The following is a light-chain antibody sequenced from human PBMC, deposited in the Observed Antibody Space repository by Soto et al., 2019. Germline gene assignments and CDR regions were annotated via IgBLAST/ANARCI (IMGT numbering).Light chain of an antibody. J-gene: IGKJ1*01. CDR1: QSISGW. CDR2: DAS. Sequence: DIQMTQSPSTLSASVGDRVTITCRARQSISGWLAWYQQKPGKAPSLLIYDASSLESGVPSRFSGSGSGTEFPLTISSLQPDDFATYYCQQSKSYPWTCGQGTKVEI. V-gene: IGKV1-5*01. CDR3: QQSKSYPWT.